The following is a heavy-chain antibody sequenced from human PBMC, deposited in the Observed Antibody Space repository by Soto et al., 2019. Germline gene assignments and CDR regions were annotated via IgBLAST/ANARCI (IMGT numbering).Heavy chain of an antibody. J-gene: IGHJ6*02. Sequence: ASVKVSCKASGYTFTSYDINWVRQATGQGLEWMGWMNPNSGNTGYAQKFQGRVTMTRNTSISTAYMELSSLRSEDTAVYYCARGRTNVIFGVVIRGYYYYGLDVSGQGTTVTVSS. D-gene: IGHD3-3*01. CDR3: ARGRTNVIFGVVIRGYYYYGLDV. CDR1: GYTFTSYD. CDR2: MNPNSGNT. V-gene: IGHV1-8*01.